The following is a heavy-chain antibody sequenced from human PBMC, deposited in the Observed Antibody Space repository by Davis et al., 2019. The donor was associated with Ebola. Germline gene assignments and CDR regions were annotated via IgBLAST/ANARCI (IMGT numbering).Heavy chain of an antibody. V-gene: IGHV1-18*01. J-gene: IGHJ4*02. D-gene: IGHD3-3*01. Sequence: ASVKVSCKASGYTFTSYGISWVRQAPGQGLEWMGWISAYNGNTNYAQKLQGRVTMTTDTSTSTAYMELRSLRSDDTAVYYCARDHAYYDFWSGYSPPYYFDCWGQGTLVTVSS. CDR2: ISAYNGNT. CDR3: ARDHAYYDFWSGYSPPYYFDC. CDR1: GYTFTSYG.